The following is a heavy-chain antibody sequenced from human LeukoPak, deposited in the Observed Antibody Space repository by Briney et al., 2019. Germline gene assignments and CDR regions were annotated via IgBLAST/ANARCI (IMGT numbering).Heavy chain of an antibody. CDR1: GFTFSSYS. CDR3: ARLGGYSGYGNWFDP. D-gene: IGHD5-12*01. CDR2: ISSSSSYI. V-gene: IGHV3-21*01. J-gene: IGHJ5*02. Sequence: GGSLRLSCAASGFTFSSYSMNWVRQAPGKGLEWVSSISSSSSYIYYADSVKGRFTISRDNAKNSLYLQMNSLRAEDTAVYYCARLGGYSGYGNWFDPWGQGTLVTVPS.